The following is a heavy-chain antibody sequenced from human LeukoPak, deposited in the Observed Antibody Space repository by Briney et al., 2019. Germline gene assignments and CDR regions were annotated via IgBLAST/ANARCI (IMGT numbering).Heavy chain of an antibody. J-gene: IGHJ4*02. CDR3: AKLAKYFYGSETYYFFEH. CDR2: IKQDGTEK. Sequence: PGGSLRLPCAASGFSFTTYWMSWVRQAPGKGLEWVANIKQDGTEKYYVDSVKGRFTISRDNAKNSLYLQMNRLRAEDTAVYYCAKLAKYFYGSETYYFFEHWGQGTPVTASS. CDR1: GFSFTTYW. D-gene: IGHD3-10*01. V-gene: IGHV3-7*01.